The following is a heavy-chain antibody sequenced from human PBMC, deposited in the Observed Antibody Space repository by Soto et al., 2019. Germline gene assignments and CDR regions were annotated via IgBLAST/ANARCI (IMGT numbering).Heavy chain of an antibody. CDR2: ISSSSNSI. D-gene: IGHD3-10*01. Sequence: GGSLRLSCAASGITFSIYSMNWVRQAPGKGLEWVSYISSSSNSIYTDSVKGRFTISRDNAKNSLSLQMNSLRAEDTAVYYCAREKYDSGTYSFDYWGQGTLVTAPQ. CDR1: GITFSIYS. CDR3: AREKYDSGTYSFDY. J-gene: IGHJ4*02. V-gene: IGHV3-48*01.